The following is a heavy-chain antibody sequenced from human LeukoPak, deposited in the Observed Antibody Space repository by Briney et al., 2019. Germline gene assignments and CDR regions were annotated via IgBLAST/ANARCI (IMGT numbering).Heavy chain of an antibody. CDR2: ISYDGSNK. CDR3: ARGHYYGSGSYYWALYYYYGTDV. J-gene: IGHJ6*02. D-gene: IGHD3-10*01. Sequence: PGRSLRLSCAASGFTFSSYAMHWVRQAPGKGLEWVAVISYDGSNKYYADSVKGRFTISRDNSKNTLYLQMNSLRAEDTAVYYCARGHYYGSGSYYWALYYYYGTDVWGQGTTVTVSS. CDR1: GFTFSSYA. V-gene: IGHV3-30-3*01.